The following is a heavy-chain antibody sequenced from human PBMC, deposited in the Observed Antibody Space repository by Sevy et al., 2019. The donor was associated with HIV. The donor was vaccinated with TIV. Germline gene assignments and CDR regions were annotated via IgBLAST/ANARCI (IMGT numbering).Heavy chain of an antibody. CDR3: ASDVYYSDGSGSDFEH. D-gene: IGHD3-22*01. CDR1: GFTFSVYS. J-gene: IGHJ4*01. CDR2: IGSSGSTI. V-gene: IGHV3-48*04. Sequence: GGSLRLSCAASGFTFSVYSMNWVRQAPGKGLEWLSYIGSSGSTIAYADSVKGRFSISRDNAWSSLFLQMNSLRPEDTAVYYCASDVYYSDGSGSDFEHWGHGTLVTVSS.